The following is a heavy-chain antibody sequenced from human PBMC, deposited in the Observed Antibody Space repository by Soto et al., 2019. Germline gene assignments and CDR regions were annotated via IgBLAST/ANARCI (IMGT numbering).Heavy chain of an antibody. CDR3: ARGGRYFDWLSGHFWFDL. J-gene: IGHJ5*02. CDR1: GGSFSGYY. CDR2: INHSGST. V-gene: IGHV4-34*01. D-gene: IGHD3-9*01. Sequence: SETLYLTCAVYGGSFSGYYWSWIRQPPGKGLEWIGEINHSGSTNYNPSLKSRVTISVDTSKNQFSLKLSSVTAADTAVYYCARGGRYFDWLSGHFWFDLWGQGTLVTVSS.